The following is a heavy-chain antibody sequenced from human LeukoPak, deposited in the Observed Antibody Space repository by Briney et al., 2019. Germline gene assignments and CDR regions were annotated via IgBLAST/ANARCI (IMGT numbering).Heavy chain of an antibody. Sequence: GGSLRLSCAASGFTFSSYAMTWVRQAPGKGLEWVSGISGSGSGTYYAGSVKGRFTISRDNSKTTLYLQMNSLRAEDTALYYCVKYTGNSILVRFDYWGQGTLVTVSS. J-gene: IGHJ4*02. CDR3: VKYTGNSILVRFDY. CDR2: ISGSGSGT. V-gene: IGHV3-23*01. CDR1: GFTFSSYA. D-gene: IGHD4-23*01.